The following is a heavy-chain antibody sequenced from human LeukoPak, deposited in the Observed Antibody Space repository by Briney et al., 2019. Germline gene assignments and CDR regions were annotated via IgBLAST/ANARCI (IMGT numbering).Heavy chain of an antibody. CDR3: ARGLHYYDSSKQPGGSYFDY. CDR2: INHSGST. J-gene: IGHJ4*02. Sequence: SETLSLTCAVYGGSFSGYYWSWIRQPPGKGLEWIGEINHSGSTNYNPSLKSRVTISVDTSKNQFSLKLSSVTAADTAVYCCARGLHYYDSSKQPGGSYFDYWGQGTLVTVSS. D-gene: IGHD3-22*01. V-gene: IGHV4-34*01. CDR1: GGSFSGYY.